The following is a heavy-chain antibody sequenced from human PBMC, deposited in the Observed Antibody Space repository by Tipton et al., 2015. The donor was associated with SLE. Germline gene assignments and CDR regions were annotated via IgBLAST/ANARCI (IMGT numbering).Heavy chain of an antibody. CDR2: ISGSGGST. Sequence: SLRLSCAASGFTFSSYAMSWVRQAPGKGLEWVSAISGSGGSTYYADSVKGRFTISRDNSKNTLYLQMNSLRAEDTAVYYCAKGTNNWNFYYGMDVWGQGTTVTVSS. J-gene: IGHJ6*02. D-gene: IGHD1-20*01. CDR3: AKGTNNWNFYYGMDV. V-gene: IGHV3-23*01. CDR1: GFTFSSYA.